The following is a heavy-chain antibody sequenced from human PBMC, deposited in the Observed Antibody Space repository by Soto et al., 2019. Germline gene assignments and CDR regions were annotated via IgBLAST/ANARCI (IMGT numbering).Heavy chain of an antibody. CDR2: ISSSSSTI. V-gene: IGHV3-48*01. CDR3: AKSPGMYYYDSSGYYHYDY. CDR1: GFTFSTYS. D-gene: IGHD3-22*01. Sequence: GGSLRLSCASSGFTFSTYSMNWVRQAPGKGLEWDSYISSSSSTIFYTDSVKGRFTVSRDNAKNSLYLQMNSLRAEDTAVYYCAKSPGMYYYDSSGYYHYDYWGQGT. J-gene: IGHJ4*02.